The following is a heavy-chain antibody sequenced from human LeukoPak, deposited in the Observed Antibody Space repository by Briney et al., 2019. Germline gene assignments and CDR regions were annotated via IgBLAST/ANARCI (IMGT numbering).Heavy chain of an antibody. CDR2: ISSSSSTI. D-gene: IGHD3-10*01. CDR1: GFTFSSYS. Sequence: GGSLRLSCAASGFTFSSYSMNWVRQAPGKGLEWVSYISSSSSTIYYADSVKGRFTTSRDNAKNSLYLQMNSLRAEDTAVYYCARGDGNKGSMDVWGQGTTVTVSS. V-gene: IGHV3-48*04. CDR3: ARGDGNKGSMDV. J-gene: IGHJ6*02.